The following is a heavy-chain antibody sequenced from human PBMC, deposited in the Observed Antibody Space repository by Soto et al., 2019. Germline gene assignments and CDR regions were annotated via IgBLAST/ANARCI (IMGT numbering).Heavy chain of an antibody. CDR1: GFTFSSYS. J-gene: IGHJ4*02. Sequence: EVQLVESGGGLVKPGGSLRLSCAASGFTFSSYSMNWVRQAPGKGLEWVSSISSSSSYIYYADSVKGRFTISRDNAKNSLYLQMNSLRAEDTAVYYCARPEYYYDSRGYYGYWGLGTLVTVSS. CDR3: ARPEYYYDSRGYYGY. CDR2: ISSSSSYI. V-gene: IGHV3-21*01. D-gene: IGHD3-22*01.